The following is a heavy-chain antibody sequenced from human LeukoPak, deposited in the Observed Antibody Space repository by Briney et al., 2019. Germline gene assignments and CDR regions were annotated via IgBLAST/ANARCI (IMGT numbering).Heavy chain of an antibody. CDR1: GYSFTSYW. Sequence: KLGESLQISCKGSGYSFTSYWISWVRQLPGKGLEWMGIIYPGDSDTRYSPSFQGQVTISADKSISTAYLQWSSLKASDTAMYYCARQSDILTGCFDYWGQGTLVTVSS. V-gene: IGHV5-51*01. CDR2: IYPGDSDT. CDR3: ARQSDILTGCFDY. J-gene: IGHJ4*02. D-gene: IGHD3-9*01.